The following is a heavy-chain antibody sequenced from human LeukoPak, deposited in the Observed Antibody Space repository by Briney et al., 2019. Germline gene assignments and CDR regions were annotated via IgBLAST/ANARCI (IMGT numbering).Heavy chain of an antibody. CDR1: GITFSNSW. Sequence: GGSLRLSCTTSGITFSNSWMSWVRQALGKGLEWVATIRPDGSEGYYADSVRGRFTISRDNSKNSFYLQMSSLRAEDTGVFYCARDVAYSAFDYWGQGTLVTVSS. CDR3: ARDVAYSAFDY. J-gene: IGHJ4*02. CDR2: IRPDGSEG. V-gene: IGHV3-7*01. D-gene: IGHD2-21*01.